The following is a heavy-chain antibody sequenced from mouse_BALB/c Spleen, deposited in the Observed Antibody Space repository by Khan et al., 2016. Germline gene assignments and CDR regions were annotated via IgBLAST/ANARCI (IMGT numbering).Heavy chain of an antibody. CDR1: GYAFTNYL. J-gene: IGHJ2*01. V-gene: IGHV1-54*01. D-gene: IGHD2-2*01. CDR2: INPGSGGT. Sequence: QVQLQQPGAELVRPGTSVKVSCKASGYAFTNYLIEWVKQRPGQGLEWIGVINPGSGGTNYNEKFKGKATLTADKSSSTAYMQLSSLTSDDSAVYFCAYGYDYFDYWGQGTTLTVSS. CDR3: AYGYDYFDY.